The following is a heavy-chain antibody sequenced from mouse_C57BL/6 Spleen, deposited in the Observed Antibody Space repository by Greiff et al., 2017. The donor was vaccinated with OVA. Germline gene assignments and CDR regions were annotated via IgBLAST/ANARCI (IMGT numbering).Heavy chain of an antibody. CDR1: GYAFTNYL. V-gene: IGHV1-54*01. D-gene: IGHD2-1*01. CDR3: ARWGGNYDYFDY. CDR2: INPGSGGT. Sequence: VQLQQSGAELVRPGTSVKVSCKASGYAFTNYLIEWVKQRPGQGLEWIGVINPGSGGTNYNEKFKGKATLTADESSSTAYMQLSSLTSEDSAVYFCARWGGNYDYFDYWGQGTTLTVSS. J-gene: IGHJ2*01.